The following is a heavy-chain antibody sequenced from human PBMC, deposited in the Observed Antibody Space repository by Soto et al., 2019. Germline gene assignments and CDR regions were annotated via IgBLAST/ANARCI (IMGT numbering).Heavy chain of an antibody. CDR3: ASDMSTT. Sequence: QMQLVQSGAEVKKPGASVKVSCKASGYTFTSHEINWMRQATGQGLEWMGWMNPNSGHTNYAQKFQGRVTMTRDTSISTAYMELTSLRSEDTAVYYCASDMSTTWGQGTLVTVSS. V-gene: IGHV1-8*01. CDR1: GYTFTSHE. D-gene: IGHD2-2*01. CDR2: MNPNSGHT. J-gene: IGHJ5*02.